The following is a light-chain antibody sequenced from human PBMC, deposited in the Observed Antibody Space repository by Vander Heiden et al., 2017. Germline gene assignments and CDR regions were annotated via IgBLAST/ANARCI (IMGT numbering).Light chain of an antibody. CDR3: QQYGRT. J-gene: IGKJ2*01. CDR2: GAS. Sequence: EIVLTQSPGTLSLSPGERATLSCRASQSVSSSYLAWYQQKPGQAPRLLIYGASSRATGIPDRFSGSGSGTDFTLTISRLEPEDFAVYYCQQYGRTFGQGTKLGIK. V-gene: IGKV3-20*01. CDR1: QSVSSSY.